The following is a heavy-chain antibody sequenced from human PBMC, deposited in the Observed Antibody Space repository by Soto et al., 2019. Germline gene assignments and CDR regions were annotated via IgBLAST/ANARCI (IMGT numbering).Heavy chain of an antibody. Sequence: QVQLQESGPGLVKSSETLSLTCTVSGGSISSYYWSWIRQPPGKGLEWIGSIYYSGSTNYNPSLKSRVTISVDTSKNQFSLKLSSVTAADTAVYYCARQGITLNRGCFDPWGQGTLVTVSS. D-gene: IGHD3-3*01. CDR1: GGSISSYY. V-gene: IGHV4-59*08. J-gene: IGHJ5*02. CDR3: ARQGITLNRGCFDP. CDR2: IYYSGST.